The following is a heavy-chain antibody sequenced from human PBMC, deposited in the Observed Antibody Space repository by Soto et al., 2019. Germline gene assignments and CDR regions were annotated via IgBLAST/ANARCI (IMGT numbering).Heavy chain of an antibody. D-gene: IGHD2-2*03. V-gene: IGHV3-74*01. Sequence: EVQLVESGGGLVQPGGSVRLSCAASGFTFSSNWMNWVRQGPGKGLVWVSRINSDGSDTSYADSVKGRFTISRDNAKNTLYLQMNSLRAEDTAVYYCARLDSTKLAFDYWGQGTLVTVSS. CDR1: GFTFSSNW. CDR2: INSDGSDT. J-gene: IGHJ4*02. CDR3: ARLDSTKLAFDY.